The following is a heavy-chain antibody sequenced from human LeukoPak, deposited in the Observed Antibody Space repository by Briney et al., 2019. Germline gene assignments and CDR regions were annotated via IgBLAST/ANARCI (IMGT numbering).Heavy chain of an antibody. CDR1: GFTFDDYG. J-gene: IGHJ4*02. Sequence: PGGSLRLSCAASGFTFDDYGMSWVRQAPGKGLDWFSGINWNGGSTGYADSVKGRFTISRDNAKNSLYLQMNSLRAEDTALYYCARDYYDSSGYYYFDYWGQGTLVTVSS. CDR2: INWNGGST. D-gene: IGHD3-22*01. V-gene: IGHV3-20*04. CDR3: ARDYYDSSGYYYFDY.